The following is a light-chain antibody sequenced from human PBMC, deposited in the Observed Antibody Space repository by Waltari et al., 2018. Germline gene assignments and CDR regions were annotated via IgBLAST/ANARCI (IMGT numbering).Light chain of an antibody. CDR2: GAS. V-gene: IGKV1-33*01. Sequence: MSCQANQYISNALNREPQKPGKAPTLRIDGASKLEPGIPARCSGSGSGTHFTFTISSLQPDDFATYYCQQYDTPLSFGGGTKVAIK. CDR1: QYISNA. CDR3: QQYDTPLS. J-gene: IGKJ4*01.